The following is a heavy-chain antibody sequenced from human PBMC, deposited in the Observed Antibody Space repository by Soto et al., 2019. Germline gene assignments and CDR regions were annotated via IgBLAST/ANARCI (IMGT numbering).Heavy chain of an antibody. CDR3: ARDDVDFDTFPGFDN. CDR2: ISSSSRTI. D-gene: IGHD3-9*01. CDR1: GFIFRCFS. Sequence: GSLRLSWGAVGFIFRCFSMNRVRQAPGRGLEWVSYISSSSRTIYYTASVKGRVTISRDNAKNSLYLQMNCLSAEDTAVYYCARDDVDFDTFPGFDNWGQGTLVTVSS. V-gene: IGHV3-48*01. J-gene: IGHJ4*02.